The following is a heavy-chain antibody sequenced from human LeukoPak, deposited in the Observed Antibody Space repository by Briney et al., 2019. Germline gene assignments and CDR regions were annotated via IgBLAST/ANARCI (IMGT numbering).Heavy chain of an antibody. D-gene: IGHD1-26*01. V-gene: IGHV1-2*02. J-gene: IGHJ4*02. CDR2: INPNSGGT. CDR3: ARVMDAYSASQILLFHY. CDR1: GYTFTGYY. Sequence: ASVKVSCKASGYTFTGYYMHWVRQAPGQGLEWMGWINPNSGGTNYAQKFQGRVTMTRDTSISTAYMELSRLRSDDTAVYYCARVMDAYSASQILLFHYWRQGTLLTVSS.